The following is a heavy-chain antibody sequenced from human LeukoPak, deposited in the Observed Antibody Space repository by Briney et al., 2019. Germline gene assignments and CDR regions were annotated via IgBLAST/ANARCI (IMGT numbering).Heavy chain of an antibody. CDR2: IIPIFGTA. CDR1: GGTFSSYA. V-gene: IGHV1-69*05. J-gene: IGHJ4*02. Sequence: SVKVSCKASGGTFSSYAISWVRQAPGQGLEWMGGIIPIFGTANYAQKFQGRVTMTRDTSISTAYMELSRLRSDDTAVYYCARSGRPYFDYWGQGTLVTVSS. D-gene: IGHD1-26*01. CDR3: ARSGRPYFDY.